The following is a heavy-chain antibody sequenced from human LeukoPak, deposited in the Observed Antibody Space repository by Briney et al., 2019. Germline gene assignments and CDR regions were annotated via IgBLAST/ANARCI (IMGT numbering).Heavy chain of an antibody. Sequence: GRSLRLSCAASGFTLSSYGMHWVRQAPGKGLEWVAVISYDGSNKYYADSAKGRFTISRDNSKNKLYLQMNSLRAEDTAVYYCAKDAKSWVGELLYYFDYWGQGTLVTVSS. CDR2: ISYDGSNK. CDR3: AKDAKSWVGELLYYFDY. J-gene: IGHJ4*02. CDR1: GFTLSSYG. V-gene: IGHV3-30*18. D-gene: IGHD3-10*01.